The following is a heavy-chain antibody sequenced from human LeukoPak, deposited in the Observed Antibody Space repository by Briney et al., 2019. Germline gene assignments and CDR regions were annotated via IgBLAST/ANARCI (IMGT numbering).Heavy chain of an antibody. V-gene: IGHV3-7*01. CDR3: ARHSRGSPIDD. CDR2: IRQDGSDK. Sequence: GGSLRLSCAASGFTFNSYWMSWVRQAPDKGPEWLANIRQDGSDKQYVDSVKGRSTISRDNAKNSLYLQMNSLSAEDTAVYYCARHSRGSPIDDWGQGTMVTVSS. CDR1: GFTFNSYW. D-gene: IGHD2-15*01. J-gene: IGHJ4*02.